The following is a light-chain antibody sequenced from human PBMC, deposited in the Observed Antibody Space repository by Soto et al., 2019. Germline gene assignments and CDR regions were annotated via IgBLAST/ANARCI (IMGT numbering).Light chain of an antibody. Sequence: QSVLTQPPSASVSPGQRVTISCSGSRSNIGTNTVNWYQHLPGTAPKLLIFSNDQRPSGVPDRFSGYKSGTSASLAISGLQSDDEADYFCTTWDDSLNGPVFGGGTKLTVL. V-gene: IGLV1-44*01. CDR1: RSNIGTNT. CDR2: SND. CDR3: TTWDDSLNGPV. J-gene: IGLJ2*01.